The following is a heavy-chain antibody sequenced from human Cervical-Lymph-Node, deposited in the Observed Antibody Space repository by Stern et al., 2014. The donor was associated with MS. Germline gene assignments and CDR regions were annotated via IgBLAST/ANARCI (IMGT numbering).Heavy chain of an antibody. CDR2: IDWDDDE. V-gene: IGHV2-70*04. CDR3: ARSTHTGGYYSD. J-gene: IGHJ4*02. D-gene: IGHD1-26*01. Sequence: QITLKESGPALVKPTQTLTLTCSFSGFSLSTSGMRVTWIRQPPGKALEWLARIDWDDDEFYSTSLKTRLTISKDTSKNLVVLKMTNMDPMDTATYYCARSTHTGGYYSDWGQGTLVTVSS. CDR1: GFSLSTSGMR.